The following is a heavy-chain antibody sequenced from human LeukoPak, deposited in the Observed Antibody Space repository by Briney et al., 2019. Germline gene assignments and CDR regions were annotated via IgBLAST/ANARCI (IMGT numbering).Heavy chain of an antibody. V-gene: IGHV4-30-2*01. CDR1: GGSISSGGYY. CDR2: IYHSGST. J-gene: IGHJ5*02. CDR3: ASLRVNWFDP. Sequence: SETLSLTCTVSGGSISSGGYYWSWIRQHPGKGLEWIGYIYHSGSTYYNPSLKSRVTISVDRSKNQFSLKLSSVTAADTAVYYCASLRVNWFDPWGQGTLVTVSS.